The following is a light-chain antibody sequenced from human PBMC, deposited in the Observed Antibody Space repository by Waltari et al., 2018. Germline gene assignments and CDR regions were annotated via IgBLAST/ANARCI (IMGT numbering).Light chain of an antibody. Sequence: DIQLTQSPSSLSASVGDRVTIPCRASQYISTSLNWYQQRAQRPPKLLIYGAATLQSGVPSRFSGDGSGTEFTLTISSLQPEDFATYYCQQSYTPPPLTFGGGTKVDIK. CDR3: QQSYTPPPLT. CDR1: QYISTS. CDR2: GAA. V-gene: IGKV1-39*01. J-gene: IGKJ4*01.